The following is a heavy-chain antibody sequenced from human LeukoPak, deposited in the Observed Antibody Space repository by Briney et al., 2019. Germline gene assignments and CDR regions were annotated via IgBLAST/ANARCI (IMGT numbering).Heavy chain of an antibody. V-gene: IGHV4-34*01. J-gene: IGHJ5*02. CDR1: GGSFSGYY. CDR2: INHSGST. CDR3: ARQIRGVIRFDP. D-gene: IGHD3-10*01. Sequence: SETLSLTCAVYGGSFSGYYWSWIRQPPGKGLEWIGEINHSGSTNYNPSLKSRVTISVDTSKNQFSLKLSSVTAADTAVYYCARQIRGVIRFDPWGKGTLVTVSS.